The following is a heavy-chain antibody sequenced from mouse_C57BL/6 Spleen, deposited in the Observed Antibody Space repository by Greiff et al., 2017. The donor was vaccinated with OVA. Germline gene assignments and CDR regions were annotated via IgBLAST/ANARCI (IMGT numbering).Heavy chain of an antibody. CDR3: TVYYDYAWYFDV. D-gene: IGHD2-4*01. CDR2: IRLKSDNYAT. Sequence: VQLKESGGGLVQPGGSMKLSCVASGFTFSNYWMNWVRQSPEKGLEWVAQIRLKSDNYATHYAESVKGRFTISRDDSKSSVYLQMNNLRAEDTGIYYCTVYYDYAWYFDVWGTGTTVTVSS. V-gene: IGHV6-3*01. CDR1: GFTFSNYW. J-gene: IGHJ1*03.